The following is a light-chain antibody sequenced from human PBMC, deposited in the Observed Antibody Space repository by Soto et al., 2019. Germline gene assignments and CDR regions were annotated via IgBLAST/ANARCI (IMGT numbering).Light chain of an antibody. Sequence: DIQMTQSPSTLSASVGDRVTITCRASQSISSWLAWYQQKPGKAPKLLIYKASSLESGVPSRFSGSGSGTEFTLTISSLQPDDFATHYCQQYKGTFGQGTKVDIK. CDR1: QSISSW. CDR3: QQYKGT. CDR2: KAS. V-gene: IGKV1-5*03. J-gene: IGKJ1*01.